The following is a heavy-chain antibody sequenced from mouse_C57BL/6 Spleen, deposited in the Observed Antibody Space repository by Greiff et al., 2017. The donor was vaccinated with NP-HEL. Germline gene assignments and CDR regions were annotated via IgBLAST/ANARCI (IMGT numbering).Heavy chain of an antibody. V-gene: IGHV2-6-1*01. CDR1: GFSLTSYG. J-gene: IGHJ4*01. D-gene: IGHD1-1*01. Sequence: VKLKESGPGLVAPSQSLSITCTVSGFSLTSYGVHWVRQPPGKGLEWLVVIWSDGSTTYNSALKSRLSISKDNSKSQVFLKMNSLQTDDTAMYYCARHDTTVVAKGAMDYWGQGTSVTVSS. CDR2: IWSDGST. CDR3: ARHDTTVVAKGAMDY.